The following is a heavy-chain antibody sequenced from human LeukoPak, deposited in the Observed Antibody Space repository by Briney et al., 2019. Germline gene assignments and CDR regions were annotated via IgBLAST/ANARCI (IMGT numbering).Heavy chain of an antibody. V-gene: IGHV3-48*01. CDR3: ARDHGDY. CDR1: GFTFSSYS. CDR2: ISSSSSTI. Sequence: GGSLRLSCAASGFTFSSYSMNWVRQAPGKGLEWVSYISSSSSTIYYADSVKGRFTISRDNSMNTLYLQINSLKPEDTAVYYCARDHGDYWGQGTLVTVSS. J-gene: IGHJ4*02.